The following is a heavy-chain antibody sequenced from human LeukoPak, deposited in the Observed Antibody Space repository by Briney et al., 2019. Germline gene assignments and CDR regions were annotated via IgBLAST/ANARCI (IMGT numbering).Heavy chain of an antibody. CDR1: GFTFSSYS. J-gene: IGHJ3*01. D-gene: IGHD6-13*01. V-gene: IGHV3-21*01. CDR3: RGRIAAAGYAFDV. CDR2: ISISSSYI. Sequence: GGSLRLSCAASGFTFSSYSMNWVRQAPGKGLEWVSSISISSSYIYYADSVKGRLTISTHNAKKSRCLQMNSVRAEDTAVYYCRGRIAAAGYAFDVWGQGTMVTVSS.